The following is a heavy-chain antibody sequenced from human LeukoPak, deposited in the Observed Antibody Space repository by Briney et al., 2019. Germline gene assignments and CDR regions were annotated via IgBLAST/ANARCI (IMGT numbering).Heavy chain of an antibody. J-gene: IGHJ6*02. D-gene: IGHD2-15*01. CDR1: GGSFSGYY. CDR2: INHSGST. CDR3: AREKDSASGGMDV. Sequence: SETLSLTCAVYGGSFSGYYWSWIRQPPGKGLEWIGEINHSGSTYYNPSLKSRVTISVDTSKNQFSLKLSSVTAADTAVYYCAREKDSASGGMDVWGQGTTVTVSS. V-gene: IGHV4-34*09.